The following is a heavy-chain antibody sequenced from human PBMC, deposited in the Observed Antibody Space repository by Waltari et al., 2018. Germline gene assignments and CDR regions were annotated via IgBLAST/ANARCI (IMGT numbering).Heavy chain of an antibody. CDR1: GGSISSHY. CDR2: IYYSGST. D-gene: IGHD3-22*01. V-gene: IGHV4-59*11. Sequence: QVQLQESGPGLVKPSETLSLTCTVSGGSISSHYWSWIRQPPGKGLEWIGYIYYSGSTHYNPSLKSRVTISVDTSKNPFSLKLSSVTAADTAVYYCARAYYDSSGYHTWGQGTLVTVSS. J-gene: IGHJ5*02. CDR3: ARAYYDSSGYHT.